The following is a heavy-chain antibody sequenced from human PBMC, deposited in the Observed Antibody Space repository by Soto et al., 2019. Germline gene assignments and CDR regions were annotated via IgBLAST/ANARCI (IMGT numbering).Heavy chain of an antibody. Sequence: GGSLRLSFAASGFTFSMYWMHWVRQVPGKGPEWVSRINDDGISTNYADSVKGRFTISRDNAKNTLYLQMNALRVEDTAVYYCTRGPRSTSTGTGAFWGQGTLVTVSS. D-gene: IGHD1-1*01. V-gene: IGHV3-74*01. CDR3: TRGPRSTSTGTGAF. J-gene: IGHJ4*02. CDR1: GFTFSMYW. CDR2: INDDGIST.